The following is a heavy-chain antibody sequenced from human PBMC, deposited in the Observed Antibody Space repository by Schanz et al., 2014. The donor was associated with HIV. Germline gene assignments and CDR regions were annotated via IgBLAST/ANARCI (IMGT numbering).Heavy chain of an antibody. CDR3: ARAETYDFWSGPSRYYFDY. CDR2: ISSSSSYI. D-gene: IGHD3-3*01. V-gene: IGHV3-21*01. J-gene: IGHJ4*02. CDR1: GFIFSASA. Sequence: DVQLEESGGDLVQPGGSLKLSCATSGFIFSASAIHWVRQAPGKGLEWVSSISSSSSYIYYADSVKGRVTVSRDNAKKSLYLQMNSLRAEDTALYYCARAETYDFWSGPSRYYFDYWGQGTLVTVSS.